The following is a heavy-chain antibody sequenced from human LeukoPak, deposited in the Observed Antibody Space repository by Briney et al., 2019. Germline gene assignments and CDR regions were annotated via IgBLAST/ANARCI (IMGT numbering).Heavy chain of an antibody. V-gene: IGHV3-23*01. CDR2: ISGSGGST. Sequence: PGGSLRLSCAASGFTFDDYAMHWVRQAPGKGLEWVSAISGSGGSTYYADSVRGRFTISRDNSKNTLYLQMNSLRAEDTAVYYCAKGDIVVVVAATTAGFDYWGQGTLVTVSS. CDR1: GFTFDDYA. CDR3: AKGDIVVVVAATTAGFDY. J-gene: IGHJ4*02. D-gene: IGHD2-15*01.